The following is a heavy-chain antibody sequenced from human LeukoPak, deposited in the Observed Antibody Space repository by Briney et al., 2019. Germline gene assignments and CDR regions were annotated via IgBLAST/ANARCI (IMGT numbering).Heavy chain of an antibody. Sequence: AGGSLRLSCAASGFTFSSDAMSWVRQAPGKGLEWVSGISGSAYSTYYADSVKGRFTISRDNSKNTVYLQMTSLRAEDRAVYYCAKVWSYYGSGSYYEEGGVADYWGQGTQVTVSS. V-gene: IGHV3-23*01. CDR1: GFTFSSDA. D-gene: IGHD3-10*01. CDR3: AKVWSYYGSGSYYEEGGVADY. CDR2: ISGSAYST. J-gene: IGHJ4*02.